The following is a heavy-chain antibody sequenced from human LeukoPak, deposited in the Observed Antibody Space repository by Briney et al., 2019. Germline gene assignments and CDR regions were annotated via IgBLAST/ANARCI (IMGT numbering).Heavy chain of an antibody. CDR1: GYTFTSYG. V-gene: IGHV1-18*01. CDR3: AREAGYYDSSGRGGY. D-gene: IGHD3-22*01. J-gene: IGHJ4*02. Sequence: ASVKVSCKASGYTFTSYGISWVRQAPGQGLEWMGWISAYNGNTNYAQKLQGRVTITTDTSTSTAYMELRSLRSDDTAVYYCAREAGYYDSSGRGGYWGQGTLVTVSS. CDR2: ISAYNGNT.